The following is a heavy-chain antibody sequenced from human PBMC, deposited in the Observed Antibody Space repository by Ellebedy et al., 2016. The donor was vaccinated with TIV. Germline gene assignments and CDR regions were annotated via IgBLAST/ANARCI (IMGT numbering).Heavy chain of an antibody. J-gene: IGHJ4*02. CDR2: ISYDGSKK. CDR3: ARSRYPGARSSFDS. V-gene: IGHV3-30*03. D-gene: IGHD6-6*01. CDR1: GFIFSSYG. Sequence: GESLKISCEASGFIFSSYGMHWVRQAPGKGPEWVAVISYDGSKKYYADSVNGRFTISRDNAKNSLYLQMNSLRVEDTAVYYCARSRYPGARSSFDSWGQGTLVTVSS.